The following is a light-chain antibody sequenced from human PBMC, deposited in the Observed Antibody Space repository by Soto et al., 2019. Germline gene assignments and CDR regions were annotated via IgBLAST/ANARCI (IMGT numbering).Light chain of an antibody. J-gene: IGLJ2*01. CDR2: DVS. CDR3: SSYTSSNTVV. CDR1: SGDVGGYDY. V-gene: IGLV2-14*01. Sequence: QPASVSGSPGQSITISCAGTSGDVGGYDYVSWYQQHPGKAPKLMIYDVSNRPSGVSNRFSGSKSGNTASLTISGLQAEDEADYYCSSYTSSNTVVFGGGTKLTVL.